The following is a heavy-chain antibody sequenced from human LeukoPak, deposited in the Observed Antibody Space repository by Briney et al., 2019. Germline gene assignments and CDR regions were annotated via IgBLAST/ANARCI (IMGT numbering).Heavy chain of an antibody. CDR3: ARDRNSSGGTGGFDY. D-gene: IGHD6-19*01. Sequence: PGGSLRLSCAASGFTFSSYGMHWVRQAPGKGLEWVAVISYDGSNKYYADSVKGRFTISRDNSKNTLYLQMNSLRAEDTAVYYCARDRNSSGGTGGFDYWGQGTLVTVSS. CDR2: ISYDGSNK. V-gene: IGHV3-30*03. J-gene: IGHJ4*02. CDR1: GFTFSSYG.